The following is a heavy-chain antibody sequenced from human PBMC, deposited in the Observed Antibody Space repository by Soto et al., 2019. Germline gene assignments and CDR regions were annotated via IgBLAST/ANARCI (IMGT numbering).Heavy chain of an antibody. Sequence: GGSLRLSCAASGFTFSSYAMHWVRQAPGKGLEWVAVISYDGSNKYYADSVKGRFTISRDNSKNTLYLQMNSLRAEDTAVYYCARDPPVNYYDSSGYYHAFDIWGQGTMVTVS. D-gene: IGHD3-22*01. CDR3: ARDPPVNYYDSSGYYHAFDI. J-gene: IGHJ3*02. CDR1: GFTFSSYA. V-gene: IGHV3-30-3*01. CDR2: ISYDGSNK.